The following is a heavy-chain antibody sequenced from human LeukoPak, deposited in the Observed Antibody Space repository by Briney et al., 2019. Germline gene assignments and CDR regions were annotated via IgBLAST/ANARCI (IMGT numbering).Heavy chain of an antibody. V-gene: IGHV4-30-4*08. Sequence: SQTLSLTCTVSGGSISSGNYYWSWIRQPPGKGLEWIGYIYYSGSTYYNTSLKSRVTISVDTSKNQFSLKLSSVTAADTAVYYCARGKCYSNWFDPWGQGTLVTVSS. CDR1: GGSISSGNYY. D-gene: IGHD3-10*01. CDR2: IYYSGST. J-gene: IGHJ5*02. CDR3: ARGKCYSNWFDP.